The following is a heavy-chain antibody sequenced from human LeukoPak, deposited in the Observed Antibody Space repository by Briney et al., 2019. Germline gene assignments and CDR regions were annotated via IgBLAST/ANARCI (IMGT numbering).Heavy chain of an antibody. J-gene: IGHJ5*02. Sequence: SETLSLTCTVSGGSISSSSYYWGWIRQPPGMGLEWIGSIYYSGSTYYNPSLKSRVTISVDTSKNQFSLKLSSVTAADTAVYYCARLSYDSSGYSWFDPWGQGTLVTVSS. CDR3: ARLSYDSSGYSWFDP. CDR2: IYYSGST. D-gene: IGHD3-22*01. V-gene: IGHV4-39*01. CDR1: GGSISSSSYY.